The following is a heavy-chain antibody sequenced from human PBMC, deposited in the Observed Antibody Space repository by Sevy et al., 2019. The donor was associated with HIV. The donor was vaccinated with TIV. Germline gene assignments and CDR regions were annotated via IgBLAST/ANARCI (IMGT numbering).Heavy chain of an antibody. J-gene: IGHJ4*02. Sequence: GGSLRLSCAASGFTFSSYGMHWVRQAPGKGLEWVAVISYDGSNKYYADSVKDRFTISRDNSKNTLYLQMNSLRAEDTAVYYCAKVGITMVRGVIIPPYFDYWGQGTLVTVSS. CDR1: GFTFSSYG. CDR3: AKVGITMVRGVIIPPYFDY. D-gene: IGHD3-10*01. V-gene: IGHV3-30*18. CDR2: ISYDGSNK.